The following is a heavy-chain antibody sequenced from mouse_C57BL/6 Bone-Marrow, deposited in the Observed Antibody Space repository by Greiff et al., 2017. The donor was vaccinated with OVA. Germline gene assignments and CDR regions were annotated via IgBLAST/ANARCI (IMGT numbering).Heavy chain of an antibody. V-gene: IGHV1-50*01. J-gene: IGHJ1*03. CDR2: IDPSDSYT. Sequence: QVHVKQSGAELVKPGASVKLSCKASGYTFTSYWMQWVKQRPGQGLEWIGEIDPSDSYTNYNQKFKGKATLTVDTSSSTAYMQLSSLTSEDSAVYYCARRYYGPRRYFDVWGTGTTVTVSS. CDR3: ARRYYGPRRYFDV. CDR1: GYTFTSYW. D-gene: IGHD1-2*01.